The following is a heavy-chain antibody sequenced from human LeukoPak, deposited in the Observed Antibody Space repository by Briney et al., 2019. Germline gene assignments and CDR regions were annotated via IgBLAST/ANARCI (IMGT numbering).Heavy chain of an antibody. J-gene: IGHJ4*02. D-gene: IGHD2-15*01. V-gene: IGHV3-23*01. CDR2: ISGSGGST. CDR1: GFTFSSYA. CDR3: ARDKWYAKY. Sequence: GGSLRLSCAAPGFTFSSYAMSWVRQAPGKGLEWVSAISGSGGSTYYADSVKGRFTISRDNSKNSLYLQMNSLRAEDTAVYYCARDKWYAKYWGQGTLVTVSS.